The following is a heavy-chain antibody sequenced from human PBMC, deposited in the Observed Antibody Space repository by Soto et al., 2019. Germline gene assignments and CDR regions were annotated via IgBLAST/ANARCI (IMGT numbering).Heavy chain of an antibody. Sequence: QVQLQESGPGLVKPSETLSLTCTVSGGSISSYYWSWIRQPPGKGLEWIGYIYYGGSTNYNPSLTSRVTISVDTSKNQFPPKLSSVTAADTAVYYSASWPITMVRGVYDYWGQGTLVTVSS. V-gene: IGHV4-59*01. CDR3: ASWPITMVRGVYDY. CDR1: GGSISSYY. CDR2: IYYGGST. D-gene: IGHD3-10*01. J-gene: IGHJ4*02.